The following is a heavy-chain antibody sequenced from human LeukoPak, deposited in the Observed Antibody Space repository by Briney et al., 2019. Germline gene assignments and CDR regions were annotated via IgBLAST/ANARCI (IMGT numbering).Heavy chain of an antibody. J-gene: IGHJ5*02. Sequence: GGSLRLSCAASGFTFNSYAMTWVRQAPGKGLEWVSTIIGSGGSTDYADSVKGRFTISRDNSKDTLFLQMDSLRVEDTAVYYCATFCSGGDCYSFAPWGQGTLVTVSS. CDR1: GFTFNSYA. D-gene: IGHD2-15*01. V-gene: IGHV3-23*01. CDR2: IIGSGGST. CDR3: ATFCSGGDCYSFAP.